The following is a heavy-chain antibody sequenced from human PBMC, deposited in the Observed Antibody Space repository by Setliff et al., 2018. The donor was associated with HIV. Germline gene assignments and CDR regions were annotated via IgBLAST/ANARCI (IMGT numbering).Heavy chain of an antibody. D-gene: IGHD5-12*01. CDR2: INHSGST. CDR3: ASGRLRNLDY. V-gene: IGHV4-34*01. J-gene: IGHJ4*02. Sequence: TLSLTCAVSGGSFSAYYWGWIRQPPGKGLEWIGEINHSGSTNYNPSLKSRLTTSVDRSKNQFSLKLSSVTAADTAVYYCASGRLRNLDYWGQGTLVTVSS. CDR1: GGSFSAYY.